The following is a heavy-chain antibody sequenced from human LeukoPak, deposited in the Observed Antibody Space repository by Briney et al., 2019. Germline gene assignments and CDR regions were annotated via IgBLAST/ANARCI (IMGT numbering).Heavy chain of an antibody. V-gene: IGHV1-18*01. CDR3: ARDLGGYYYDSSGYYRDY. CDR2: ISAYNGNT. Sequence: ASVKVSCKASGYNFISYGISWVRQAPGQGLEWMGWISAYNGNTNYAQKLQGRVTMTTDTSTSTAYMELRSLRSDDTAVYYCARDLGGYYYDSSGYYRDYWGQGTLVTVSS. CDR1: GYNFISYG. D-gene: IGHD3-22*01. J-gene: IGHJ4*02.